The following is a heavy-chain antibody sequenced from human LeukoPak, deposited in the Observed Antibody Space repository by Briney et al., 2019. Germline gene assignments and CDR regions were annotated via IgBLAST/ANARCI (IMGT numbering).Heavy chain of an antibody. V-gene: IGHV1-46*01. J-gene: IGHJ6*02. CDR3: ARGRRFDSSSWLYYGMDV. CDR2: INPSGGST. Sequence: ASAKVSCKASGYTFTRYYMHCVRQAPGQGLEWMGIINPSGGSTSYAQKFQGRVTMTRDTSTSTVYMELSSLRSEDTAVYYCARGRRFDSSSWLYYGMDVWGQGTTVTVSS. D-gene: IGHD6-13*01. CDR1: GYTFTRYY.